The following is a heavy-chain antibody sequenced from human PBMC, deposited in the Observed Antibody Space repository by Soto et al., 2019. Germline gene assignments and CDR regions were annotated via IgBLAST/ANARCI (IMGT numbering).Heavy chain of an antibody. J-gene: IGHJ4*02. D-gene: IGHD3-22*01. Sequence: QVQLQESGPGLVKPSQTLSLTYTVSGGSISSGGYYWSWIRQHPGKGLEWIGYIYYSGSTYYNPSLKSRVTISVDTSKNQFSLKLSSVTAADTAVYYCARITRYYYDSSGYPAYYFDYWGQGTLVTVSS. CDR2: IYYSGST. CDR3: ARITRYYYDSSGYPAYYFDY. CDR1: GGSISSGGYY. V-gene: IGHV4-31*03.